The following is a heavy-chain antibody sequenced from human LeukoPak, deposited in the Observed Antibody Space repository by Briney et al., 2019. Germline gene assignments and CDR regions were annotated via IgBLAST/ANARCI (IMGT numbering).Heavy chain of an antibody. J-gene: IGHJ4*02. V-gene: IGHV3-11*01. CDR1: GFTFGDYY. Sequence: GGSLRLSCAASGFTFGDYYMSWIRQAPGKGLEWVSYISSSGGPIYYADSVKGRFTISRDNAKNSLYLQMNSLRAEDTAVYYCAREGYYYDSSGHYYIFDYWGQGTLVTVSS. D-gene: IGHD3-22*01. CDR2: ISSSGGPI. CDR3: AREGYYYDSSGHYYIFDY.